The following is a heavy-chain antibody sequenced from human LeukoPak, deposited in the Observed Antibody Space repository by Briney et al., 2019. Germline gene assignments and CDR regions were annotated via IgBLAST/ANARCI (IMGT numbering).Heavy chain of an antibody. J-gene: IGHJ4*02. CDR1: GGSISSYY. CDR2: IYYSGST. D-gene: IGHD3-10*01. Sequence: PSETLSLTCTVSGGSISSYYWSWIRQPPGKGLEWIGYIYYSGSTNYNPSLKSRVTISVDTSKNQFSLKLSSVTAADTAVYYCARGKYYYGRQHFDYWGQGTLVTVSS. V-gene: IGHV4-59*01. CDR3: ARGKYYYGRQHFDY.